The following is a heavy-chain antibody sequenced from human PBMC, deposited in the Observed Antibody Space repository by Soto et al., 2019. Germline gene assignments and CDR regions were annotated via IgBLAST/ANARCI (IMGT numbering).Heavy chain of an antibody. CDR2: IDPSDSYT. CDR1: GYSFTSYW. D-gene: IGHD1-1*01. Sequence: GESLKISCKGSGYSFTSYWISWVRQMPGKGLEWMGRIDPSDSYTNYSPSFQGHVTISADKSISTAYLQWSSLKASDTAMYYCARQELENYYYYGMDVWGQGTTVTVSS. V-gene: IGHV5-10-1*01. J-gene: IGHJ6*02. CDR3: ARQELENYYYYGMDV.